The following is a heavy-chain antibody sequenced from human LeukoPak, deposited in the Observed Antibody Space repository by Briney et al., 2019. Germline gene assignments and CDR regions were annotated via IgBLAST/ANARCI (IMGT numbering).Heavy chain of an antibody. CDR1: GGSISSYY. CDR3: ARARNNWFDP. J-gene: IGHJ5*02. CDR2: IYYNGNT. Sequence: SETLSLTCTVSGGSISSYYWSWFRQPPGKGLEWIGYIYYNGNTNYNPSLKSRVTISVDTSKNQFSLKLSSVTAADTAVYYCARARNNWFDPWGQGTLVTVSS. V-gene: IGHV4-59*12.